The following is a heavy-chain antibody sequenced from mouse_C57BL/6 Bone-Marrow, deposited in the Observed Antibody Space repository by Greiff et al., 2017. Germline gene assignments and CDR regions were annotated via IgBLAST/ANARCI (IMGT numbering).Heavy chain of an antibody. CDR1: GFTFSSYA. D-gene: IGHD1-1*01. V-gene: IGHV5-4*03. CDR3: AKVELRSDYCAMDY. Sequence: EVKVVESGGGLVKPGGSLKLSCAASGFTFSSYAMSWVRQTPEKRLEWVATISDGGSYTYYPDNVKGRFTISRDNAKNNLYLQMSHLKSDDTAMYYCAKVELRSDYCAMDYWGQGTSVTVSS. J-gene: IGHJ4*01. CDR2: ISDGGSYT.